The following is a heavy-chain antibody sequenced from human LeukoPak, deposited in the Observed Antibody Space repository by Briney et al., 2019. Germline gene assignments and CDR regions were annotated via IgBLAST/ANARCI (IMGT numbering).Heavy chain of an antibody. CDR3: ARAGSFWSGYPTRNDY. J-gene: IGHJ4*02. CDR2: IYNSGTT. Sequence: PSETLSLTCAVYGGSFSGYYWSWIRQHPGKGLEWIGYIYNSGTTYYNPSLKSRVTISVDTSKHQFSLKLSSVTAADTAVYYCARAGSFWSGYPTRNDYWGQGTLVTVSS. D-gene: IGHD3-3*01. V-gene: IGHV4-31*11. CDR1: GGSFSGYY.